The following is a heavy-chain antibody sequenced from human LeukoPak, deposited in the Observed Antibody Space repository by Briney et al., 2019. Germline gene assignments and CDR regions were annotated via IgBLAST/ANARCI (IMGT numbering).Heavy chain of an antibody. J-gene: IGHJ4*02. D-gene: IGHD4-23*01. V-gene: IGHV3-23*01. CDR1: GFTFSSYA. Sequence: GGSLRLSCAASGFTFSSYAMSWVRQAPGKGLEWVSAISGSGGSTYYANSVKGRFTISRDNSKNTLYLQMNSLRAEDTAVYYCAKYDGGNSGVDYWGQGTLVTVSS. CDR3: AKYDGGNSGVDY. CDR2: ISGSGGST.